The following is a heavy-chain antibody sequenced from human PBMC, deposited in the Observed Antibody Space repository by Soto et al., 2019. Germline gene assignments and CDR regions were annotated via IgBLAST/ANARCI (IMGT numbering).Heavy chain of an antibody. D-gene: IGHD1-7*01. Sequence: SETLSLTCTVSGGSISSYYWSWIRQPPGKGLEWIGYIYYSGSTNYNPSLKSRVTISVDTSKNQFSLKLSSVTAADTAVYYCAREGRDNWNYGSASFDCWGQGTLVTVSS. CDR3: AREGRDNWNYGSASFDC. J-gene: IGHJ4*02. CDR1: GGSISSYY. V-gene: IGHV4-59*01. CDR2: IYYSGST.